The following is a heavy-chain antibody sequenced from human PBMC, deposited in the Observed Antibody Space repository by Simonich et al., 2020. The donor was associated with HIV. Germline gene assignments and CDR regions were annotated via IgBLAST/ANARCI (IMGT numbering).Heavy chain of an antibody. V-gene: IGHV4-34*01. CDR1: GESFIGYY. J-gene: IGHJ3*02. Sequence: QVQLQQWGAGLLKPSETLSLTCAVYGESFIGYYWTWIRPPPEKGLEWIGELNHRGSTNYLPSLKRRVTISVDTSKNQFSLNLNSVTAADTAVYYCARGRSPTVNTFDIWGLGTMVTVSS. CDR3: ARGRSPTVNTFDI. CDR2: LNHRGST. D-gene: IGHD4-17*01.